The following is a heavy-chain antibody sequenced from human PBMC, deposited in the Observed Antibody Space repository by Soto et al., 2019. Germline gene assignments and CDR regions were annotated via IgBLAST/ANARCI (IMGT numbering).Heavy chain of an antibody. CDR3: AKDRHDYIWAYGYREGYYMDV. J-gene: IGHJ6*03. CDR2: ISWNSGSI. CDR1: GFTFDDYA. V-gene: IGHV3-9*01. Sequence: PGGSLRLSCAASGFTFDDYAMHWVRQAPGKGLEWVSGISWNSGSIGYADSVKGRFTISRDNAKNSLYLQMNSLRAEDTALYYCAKDRHDYIWAYGYREGYYMDVQGKPTTVTVSS. D-gene: IGHD3-16*01.